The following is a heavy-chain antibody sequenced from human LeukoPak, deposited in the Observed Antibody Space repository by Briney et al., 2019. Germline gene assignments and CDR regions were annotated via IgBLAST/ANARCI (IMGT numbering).Heavy chain of an antibody. CDR3: AGTYYYDSSGYS. D-gene: IGHD3-22*01. V-gene: IGHV4-61*02. CDR2: IYTSGST. J-gene: IGHJ4*02. CDR1: GGSISSSSYY. Sequence: SETLSLTCTVSGGSISSSSYYWGWIRQPAGKGLEWIGRIYTSGSTNYNPSLKSRVTMSVDTSKKQFSLKLSSVTAADTAVYYCAGTYYYDSSGYSWGQGTLVTVSS.